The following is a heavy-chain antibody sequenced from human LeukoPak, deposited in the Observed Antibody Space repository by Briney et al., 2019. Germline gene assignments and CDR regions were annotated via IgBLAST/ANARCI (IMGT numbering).Heavy chain of an antibody. J-gene: IGHJ4*02. Sequence: GGSLRLSCAASGFTFSSYGMHWVRQARGKGLEWVAVISYDGSNKYYADSGKGRFTISRDNSKNTLYLQMNSLRAEDTAVYYCAKRYSSSWYWVDYWGQGTLVTVSS. V-gene: IGHV3-30*18. CDR2: ISYDGSNK. D-gene: IGHD6-13*01. CDR1: GFTFSSYG. CDR3: AKRYSSSWYWVDY.